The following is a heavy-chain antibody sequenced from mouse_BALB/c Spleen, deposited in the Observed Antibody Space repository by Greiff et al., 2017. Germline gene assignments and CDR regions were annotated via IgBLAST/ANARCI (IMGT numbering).Heavy chain of an antibody. CDR2: ISNLAYSI. CDR1: GFTFSDYG. D-gene: IGHD3-3*01. Sequence: EVMLVESGGGLVQPGGSRKLSCAASGFTFSDYGMAWVRQAPGKGPEWVAFISNLAYSIYYADTVTGRFTISRENAKNTLYLEMSSLRSEDTAMYYCARDRGGLMDYWGQGTSVTVSS. V-gene: IGHV5-15*02. CDR3: ARDRGGLMDY. J-gene: IGHJ4*01.